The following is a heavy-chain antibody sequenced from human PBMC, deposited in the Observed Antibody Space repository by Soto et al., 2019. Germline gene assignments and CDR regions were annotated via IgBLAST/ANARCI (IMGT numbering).Heavy chain of an antibody. J-gene: IGHJ4*02. Sequence: QVQLVQSGAEVRKPGASVKVSCKASGYTFRTYGISWLRQAPGQGLEWMGWISAYNGNTNYAQKLQRRVTMTTDTTTSTAYMEVRSLRSDDTGIYYCARDDMDTGLWGQGTLVTVSS. CDR2: ISAYNGNT. V-gene: IGHV1-18*01. CDR3: ARDDMDTGL. CDR1: GYTFRTYG. D-gene: IGHD5-18*01.